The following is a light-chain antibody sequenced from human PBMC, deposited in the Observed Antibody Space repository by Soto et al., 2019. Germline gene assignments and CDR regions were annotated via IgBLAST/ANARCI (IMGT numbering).Light chain of an antibody. J-gene: IGLJ2*01. V-gene: IGLV1-40*01. CDR2: GNS. CDR3: QPYDSSLSGVV. Sequence: QSVLTQPPSVSGAPGQRVTISCTGSSSNIGAGYDVHWYQQLPGTAPKLLIYGNSNRPSGVPDRFSGSKSGTSASLAITWLQAEDEADYYCQPYDSSLSGVVFGGGTKHTVL. CDR1: SSNIGAGYD.